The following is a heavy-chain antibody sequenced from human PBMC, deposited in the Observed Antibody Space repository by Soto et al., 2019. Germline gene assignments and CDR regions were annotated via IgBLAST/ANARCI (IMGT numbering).Heavy chain of an antibody. CDR2: IKTKAESYAT. J-gene: IGHJ4*02. V-gene: IGHV3-73*01. CDR3: TRRDCSGGDCYSDFDY. Sequence: EVQLVESGGGLVQPGGSLKLSCAASGFRFSGSDMHWVRQASGEGLEWVGRIKTKAESYATALAASVKGRFSLSRDDSKNTAYLEMNGLKTEDTAVYYCTRRDCSGGDCYSDFDYWGQGALVTVSS. CDR1: GFRFSGSD. D-gene: IGHD2-15*01.